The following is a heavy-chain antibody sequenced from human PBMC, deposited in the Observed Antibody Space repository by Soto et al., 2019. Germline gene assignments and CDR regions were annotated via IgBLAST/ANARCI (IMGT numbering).Heavy chain of an antibody. V-gene: IGHV1-18*01. CDR2: ISAYNGNT. CDR3: ARESSGPDWRYYGMDV. D-gene: IGHD6-19*01. J-gene: IGHJ6*02. CDR1: GYTFTSYG. Sequence: QVQLVQSGAEVKKPGASVKVSCKASGYTFTSYGISWVRQAPGQGLEWMRWISAYNGNTNYAQKLQGRVTMTTDTSTSTAYMELRSLRSDDTAVYYCARESSGPDWRYYGMDVWGQGTTVTVSS.